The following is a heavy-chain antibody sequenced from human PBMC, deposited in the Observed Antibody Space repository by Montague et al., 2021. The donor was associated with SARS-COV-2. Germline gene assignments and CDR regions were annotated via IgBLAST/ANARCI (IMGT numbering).Heavy chain of an antibody. V-gene: IGHV4-39*01. CDR2: NYHDGST. D-gene: IGHD3-10*01. CDR1: GDSVNNNKNY. Sequence: SETLSLTCAVSGDSVNNNKNYWGWIRQPPGKGLEWIGSNYHDGSTYYNPSLWSRITMSVDTAKNQFSLRLTSVTAADTAVYYCAHRGGLGAIWGQGTLVTVSP. CDR3: AHRGGLGAI. J-gene: IGHJ1*01.